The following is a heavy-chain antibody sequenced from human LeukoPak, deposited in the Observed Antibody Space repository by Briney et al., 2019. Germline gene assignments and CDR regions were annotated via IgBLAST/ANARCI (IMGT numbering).Heavy chain of an antibody. D-gene: IGHD3-22*01. CDR3: GTPGGYDSGGYSFDY. Sequence: AETLSLTCTVSGGSISSSSYYWGWIRQPPGKGLEWIGSIYYSGITYYYPSLKRRVTITVDTSKNQFSLKLSSVTAADTAVYYCGTPGGYDSGGYSFDYWGQGTLVTVSS. CDR2: IYYSGIT. J-gene: IGHJ4*02. CDR1: GGSISSSSYY. V-gene: IGHV4-39*01.